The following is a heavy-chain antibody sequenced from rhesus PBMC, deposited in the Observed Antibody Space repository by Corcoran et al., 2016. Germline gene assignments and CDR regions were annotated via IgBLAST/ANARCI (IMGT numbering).Heavy chain of an antibody. Sequence: QLQLQESGPGLVKPSETLSVTCAVSGGSISSSYWSWIRQAPGKGLEWIGYIYGSGSSTNDNPSLKSRVTLSVDTSKNQLSLKLSSVTTADTAVYYCARDRCTGSGCYGTFDYWGQGVQVTVSS. D-gene: IGHD2-21*01. V-gene: IGHV4-169*02. CDR3: ARDRCTGSGCYGTFDY. CDR2: IYGSGSST. CDR1: GGSISSSY. J-gene: IGHJ4*01.